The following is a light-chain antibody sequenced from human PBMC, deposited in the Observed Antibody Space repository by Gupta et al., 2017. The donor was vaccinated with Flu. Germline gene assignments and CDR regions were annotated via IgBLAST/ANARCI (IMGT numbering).Light chain of an antibody. J-gene: IGLJ1*01. CDR3: QSWDSSISHSV. Sequence: GNSANIGKCYEVRWYQQLPEEAPSLLIYNNNKRPSVVPERFSGSKCGTSASIAITGHQAEEEADYYCQSWDSSISHSVFGGGTKVTVL. V-gene: IGLV1-40*01. CDR1: SANIGKCYE. CDR2: NNN.